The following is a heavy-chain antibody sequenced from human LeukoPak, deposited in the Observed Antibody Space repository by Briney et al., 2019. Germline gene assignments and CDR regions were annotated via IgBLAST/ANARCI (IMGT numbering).Heavy chain of an antibody. V-gene: IGHV3-30*18. J-gene: IGHJ4*02. D-gene: IGHD6-13*01. Sequence: GGSLRLSCAASGFTFSSYGMHWVRQAPGKGLGWVAVISYDGSNKYYADSVKGRFTISRDNSKNTLYLQMNSLRAEDTAVYYCAKDGPDSSSWYFDYWGQGTLVTVSS. CDR2: ISYDGSNK. CDR1: GFTFSSYG. CDR3: AKDGPDSSSWYFDY.